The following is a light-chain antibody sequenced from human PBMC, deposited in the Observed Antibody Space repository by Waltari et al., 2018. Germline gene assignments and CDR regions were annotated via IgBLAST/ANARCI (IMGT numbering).Light chain of an antibody. CDR2: EGS. Sequence: QSALTQPASVSGSPGQSITISCTGTSSDVGIYTLVSWYQQPPGKAPKLLIYEGSKRPSGVSNRFSGSKSGNTASLTISGLQAEDEADYYCCSYAGSRNVFGTGTKVTVL. CDR1: SSDVGIYTL. V-gene: IGLV2-23*03. CDR3: CSYAGSRNV. J-gene: IGLJ1*01.